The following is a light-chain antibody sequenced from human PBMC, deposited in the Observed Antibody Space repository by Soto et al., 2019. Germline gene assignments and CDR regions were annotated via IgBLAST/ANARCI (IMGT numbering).Light chain of an antibody. CDR2: EVS. J-gene: IGLJ3*02. V-gene: IGLV2-14*01. CDR1: SSDVGGYKY. CDR3: SSYTSSSTRV. Sequence: QSVLTQPASVSGSPGQSITISCTGTSSDVGGYKYVAWDQQHTRKAPKLMIYEVSNRPSGVSNRFSGSKSGNTASLTISGLQAEDEADYYCSSYTSSSTRVFGGGTKLTVL.